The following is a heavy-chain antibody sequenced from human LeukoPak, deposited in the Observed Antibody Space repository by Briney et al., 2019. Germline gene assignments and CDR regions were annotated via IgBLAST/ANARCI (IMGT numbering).Heavy chain of an antibody. CDR2: ISYDGSNK. D-gene: IGHD3-10*02. J-gene: IGHJ4*02. Sequence: GGSLRLSCAASGFTFSRYGMHWVRQAPGKGLEWVAVISYDGSNKDYADSVKGRFTISRDNSKNTLYLQMNSLRAEDTAVYYCAKDGTMSLYGLDYWGQGTLVTVSS. CDR1: GFTFSRYG. V-gene: IGHV3-30*18. CDR3: AKDGTMSLYGLDY.